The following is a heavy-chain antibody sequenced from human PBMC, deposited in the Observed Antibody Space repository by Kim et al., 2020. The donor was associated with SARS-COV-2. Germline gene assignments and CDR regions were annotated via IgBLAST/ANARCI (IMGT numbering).Heavy chain of an antibody. CDR2: ISYDGSNK. CDR1: GFTFSSYA. J-gene: IGHJ3*02. Sequence: GGSLRLSCAASGFTFSSYAMHWVRQAPGKGLEWVAVISYDGSNKYYADSVKGRFTISGDNSKNTLYLQMNSLRAEDTAVYYCARDPEDIVVVVAGSDAFDIWRQGTMVTVSS. V-gene: IGHV3-30-3*01. CDR3: ARDPEDIVVVVAGSDAFDI. D-gene: IGHD2-15*01.